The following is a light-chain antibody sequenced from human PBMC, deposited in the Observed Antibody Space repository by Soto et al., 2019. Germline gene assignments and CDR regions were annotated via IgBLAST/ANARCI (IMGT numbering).Light chain of an antibody. CDR2: GAF. J-gene: IGKJ1*01. V-gene: IGKV3-20*01. Sequence: IVLTQSPCTLSLSPGERATLSCRASQSVTITSLDWYQQKPGQAPRLLIYGAFNRAAGIPDRFTGSASGTEFTLTISRLEAEDFAVYYCQHYTNSLWTFGQGTKVEI. CDR1: QSVTITS. CDR3: QHYTNSLWT.